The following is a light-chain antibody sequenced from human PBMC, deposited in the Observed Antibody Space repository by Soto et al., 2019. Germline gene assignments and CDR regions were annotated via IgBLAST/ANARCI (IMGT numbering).Light chain of an antibody. V-gene: IGKV1-39*01. J-gene: IGKJ3*01. CDR1: QSISSY. Sequence: DIQMTQSPSSLSASVGDRGTIACRASQSISSYLNWYQQKPGKSPKLLIYAASSLQSGPPSRFSGSGSGTDFTLTISRLQPEDFATYYRQPYYSYPSFGRGAKVDIK. CDR3: QPYYSYPS. CDR2: AAS.